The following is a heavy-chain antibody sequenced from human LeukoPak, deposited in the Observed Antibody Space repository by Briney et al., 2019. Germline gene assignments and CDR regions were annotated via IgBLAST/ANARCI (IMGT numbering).Heavy chain of an antibody. CDR2: ISDSGAAT. V-gene: IGHV3-23*01. CDR3: AKIAPWGAVTTTDGFDY. J-gene: IGHJ4*02. Sequence: GGSLRLSCAASGFSFSNYAMSWVRQAPGKGLEWVSSISDSGAATYYADSVKGRFTISRDNSKNTLYLQLNSLGAEDTAVYYCAKIAPWGAVTTTDGFDYWGQGTRVTVSS. D-gene: IGHD4-17*01. CDR1: GFSFSNYA.